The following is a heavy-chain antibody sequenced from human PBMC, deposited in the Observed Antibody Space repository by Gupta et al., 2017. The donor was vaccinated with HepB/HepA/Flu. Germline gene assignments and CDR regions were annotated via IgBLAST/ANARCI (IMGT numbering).Heavy chain of an antibody. J-gene: IGHJ4*02. V-gene: IGHV3-23*01. CDR2: ISGSGGST. CDR3: AKDQDPRLWFGESFDY. CDR1: GFTFSSYA. D-gene: IGHD3-10*01. Sequence: EVQLLESGGGLVQPGGSLRLSCAASGFTFSSYAMSWVRQAPGKGLEWVSAISGSGGSTYYADSVKGRFTISRDNSKNTLYLQMNSLRAEDTAVYYCAKDQDPRLWFGESFDYWGQGTLVTVSS.